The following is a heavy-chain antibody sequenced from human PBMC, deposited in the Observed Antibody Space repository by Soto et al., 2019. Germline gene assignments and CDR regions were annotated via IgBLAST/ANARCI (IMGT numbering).Heavy chain of an antibody. CDR3: ARGSIAVAGAEFDY. CDR2: ISGSGGST. J-gene: IGHJ4*02. D-gene: IGHD6-19*01. Sequence: GGSLRLSCAASGFTFSSYAMSWVRQAPGKGLEWVSAISGSGGSTYYADSVKGQVTISADKSISTAYLQWSSLKASDTAMYYCARGSIAVAGAEFDYWGQGTLVTVSS. V-gene: IGHV3-23*01. CDR1: GFTFSSYA.